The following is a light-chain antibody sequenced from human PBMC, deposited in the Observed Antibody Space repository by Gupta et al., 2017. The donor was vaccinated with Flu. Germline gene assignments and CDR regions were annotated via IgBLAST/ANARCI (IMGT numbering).Light chain of an antibody. CDR2: DVS. V-gene: IGLV2-14*01. Sequence: QSALTQPASVSGSPGQSITISCTGTSSDVGDYNYVSWYQQHPGKAPKLMIYDVSNRPSGVSNRFSGSKSGNTASLTISGLQAEDEADYYCSSYTTNNTLGFGTGTKVTVL. CDR3: SSYTTNNTLG. J-gene: IGLJ1*01. CDR1: SSDVGDYNY.